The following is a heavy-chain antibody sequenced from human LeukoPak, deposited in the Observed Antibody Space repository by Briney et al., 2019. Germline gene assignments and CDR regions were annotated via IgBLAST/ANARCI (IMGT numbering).Heavy chain of an antibody. D-gene: IGHD6-13*01. CDR2: IYYSVST. V-gene: IGHV4-30-4*08. CDR3: ARGVSPIFASWWFDP. Sequence: SETLSLTCTVSGGSISSGDYYWSWIRQPPGKGLEWIGYIYYSVSTYYNPSLKSRVTISVDTSKNQFSLKLSSVTAADTAVYYCARGVSPIFASWWFDPWGQGTLVTVSS. CDR1: GGSISSGDYY. J-gene: IGHJ5*02.